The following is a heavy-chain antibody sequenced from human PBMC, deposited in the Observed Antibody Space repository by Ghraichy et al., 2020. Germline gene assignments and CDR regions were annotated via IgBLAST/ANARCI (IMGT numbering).Heavy chain of an antibody. J-gene: IGHJ6*02. V-gene: IGHV3-49*04. CDR1: GFTFGDYA. CDR3: TRWGAGDYYDSSGYYPYYYYGMDV. D-gene: IGHD3-22*01. Sequence: GGSLRLSCTASGFTFGDYAMSWVRQAPGKGLEWVGFIRSKAYGGTTEYAASVKGRFTISRDDSKSIAYLQMNSLKTEDTAVYYCTRWGAGDYYDSSGYYPYYYYGMDVWGQGTTVTVSS. CDR2: IRSKAYGGTT.